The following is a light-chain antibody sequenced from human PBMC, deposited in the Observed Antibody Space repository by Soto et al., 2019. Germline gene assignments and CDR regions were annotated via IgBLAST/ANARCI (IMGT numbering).Light chain of an antibody. CDR2: EGS. Sequence: QSALTQPASVSGSPGQSITISCTGTSSDVGSNNLVSWYQQYPGKAPKVMIYEGSRRPSGVSNRFSGSKSGNTASLTISGLQDEDEADYYCCSNAGSGTYVFGTGTKVTVL. CDR1: SSDVGSNNL. V-gene: IGLV2-23*01. CDR3: CSNAGSGTYV. J-gene: IGLJ1*01.